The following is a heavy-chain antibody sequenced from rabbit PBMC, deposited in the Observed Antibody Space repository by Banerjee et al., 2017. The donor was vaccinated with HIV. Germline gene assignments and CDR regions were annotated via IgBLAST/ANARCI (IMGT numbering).Heavy chain of an antibody. D-gene: IGHD4-1*01. CDR1: GIDFSSRYY. CDR3: ARDPFTILLAGNL. V-gene: IGHV1S45*01. CDR2: IDTNFGGT. Sequence: QQQLEESGGGLVKPGGTLTLTCKASGIDFSSRYYMCWVRQAPGKGLEWIGCIDTNFGGTWYASWAKGRFTISKTSSTTVTLQMTSLTAADTATYFCARDPFTILLAGNLWGPGTLVTVS. J-gene: IGHJ4*01.